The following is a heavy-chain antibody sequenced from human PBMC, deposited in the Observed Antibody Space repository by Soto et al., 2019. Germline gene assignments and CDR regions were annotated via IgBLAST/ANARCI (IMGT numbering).Heavy chain of an antibody. D-gene: IGHD6-19*01. Sequence: LGESLKISCKGSGYSFTSYWIGWVRQMPGKGLEWVGIIYPGDSDTRYSPSFQGQVTISADKSISTAYLQWSSLKASDTAMYYCARPGPYSSGWYRAFDIWGQGTMVTVSS. CDR2: IYPGDSDT. J-gene: IGHJ3*02. V-gene: IGHV5-51*01. CDR1: GYSFTSYW. CDR3: ARPGPYSSGWYRAFDI.